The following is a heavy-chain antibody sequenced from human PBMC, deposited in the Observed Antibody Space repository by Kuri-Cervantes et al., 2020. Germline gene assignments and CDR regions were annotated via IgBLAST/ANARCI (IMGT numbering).Heavy chain of an antibody. J-gene: IGHJ4*02. Sequence: ESLKISCTVSGGSISSSVYYWGWIRQPPGKGLEWIGEINHSGSTNYNPSLKSRVTISVDTSKNQFSLRLSSVTAADTAVYYCARGLIHAAGYGYFDYWGQGSLVTVSS. CDR1: GGSISSSVYY. CDR3: ARGLIHAAGYGYFDY. D-gene: IGHD3-9*01. V-gene: IGHV4-39*07. CDR2: INHSGST.